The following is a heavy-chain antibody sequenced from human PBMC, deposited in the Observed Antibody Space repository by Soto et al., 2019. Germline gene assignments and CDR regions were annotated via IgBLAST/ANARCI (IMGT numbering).Heavy chain of an antibody. D-gene: IGHD3-16*01. V-gene: IGHV1-18*01. CDR2: INAYNGNT. Sequence: QVQLVQSGAEVKNPGASVKVSCKASGYTFTRYGIGWARQAPGQGLEWMGWINAYNGNTNYAQNVQGRVTLTTDTSTSTAYMELRSLRSNDTAIYYCAMVDVYVPHSPQDVWGQGTTVIVSS. CDR3: AMVDVYVPHSPQDV. CDR1: GYTFTRYG. J-gene: IGHJ6*02.